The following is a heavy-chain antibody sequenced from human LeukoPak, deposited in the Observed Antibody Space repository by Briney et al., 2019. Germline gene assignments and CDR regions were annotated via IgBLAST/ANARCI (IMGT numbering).Heavy chain of an antibody. V-gene: IGHV1-46*01. CDR1: GYTFTNYF. CDR3: AREERLIAATGRGAFDY. CDR2: INPITGTT. J-gene: IGHJ4*02. D-gene: IGHD6-13*01. Sequence: GASVKVSCKASGYTFTNYFMHWVRQAPGQGLEWMGIINPITGTTTYAQKFQGRVTMTRDTSTGTVYMELSSLRSEDTAVYYCAREERLIAATGRGAFDYWGQGTLDTVSS.